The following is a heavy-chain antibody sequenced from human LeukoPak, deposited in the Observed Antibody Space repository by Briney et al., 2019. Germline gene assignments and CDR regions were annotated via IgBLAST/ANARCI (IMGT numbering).Heavy chain of an antibody. CDR3: ARDNTAMVTDQFDY. J-gene: IGHJ4*02. V-gene: IGHV3-21*01. CDR1: GFTFSTYT. Sequence: GGSLRLSCAASGFTFSTYTMNWVRQAPGKGLEWVSSISSSSTYIYYADSVKGRFTISRDDAKRSLYLHMNSLRAEDTAVYYCARDNTAMVTDQFDYWGQGTLVTVSS. D-gene: IGHD5-18*01. CDR2: ISSSSTYI.